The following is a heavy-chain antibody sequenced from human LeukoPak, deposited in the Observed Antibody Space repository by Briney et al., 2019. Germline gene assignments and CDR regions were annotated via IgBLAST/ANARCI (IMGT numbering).Heavy chain of an antibody. Sequence: SETLSLTGGVSGRTLASTNSWARVRQPPGKGLEWIGEVHLDGTTNYNPSLKSRLTMSVDLSENHISLTLTSVTAADTAVYYCAMEGGLYGPLDYSGQVTLVTVSS. J-gene: IGHJ4*02. CDR2: VHLDGTT. V-gene: IGHV4-4*02. CDR3: AMEGGLYGPLDY. CDR1: GRTLASTNS. D-gene: IGHD3-16*01.